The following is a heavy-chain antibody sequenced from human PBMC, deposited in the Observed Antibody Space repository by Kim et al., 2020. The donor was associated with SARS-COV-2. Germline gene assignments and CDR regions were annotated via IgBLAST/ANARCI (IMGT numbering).Heavy chain of an antibody. V-gene: IGHV4-61*02. CDR3: ARAPHYYGSGSYYFDY. J-gene: IGHJ4*02. CDR2: IYTSGST. CDR1: GGSISSGSYY. D-gene: IGHD3-10*01. Sequence: SETLSLTCTVSGGSISSGSYYWSWIRQPAGKGLEWIGRIYTSGSTNYNPSLKSRGTISVDTSKNQFSLKLSSVTAADTAVYYCARAPHYYGSGSYYFDYWGQGTLVTVSS.